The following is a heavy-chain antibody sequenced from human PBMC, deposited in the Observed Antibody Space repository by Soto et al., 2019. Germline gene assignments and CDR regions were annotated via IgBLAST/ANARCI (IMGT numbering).Heavy chain of an antibody. J-gene: IGHJ6*02. CDR3: ARVYHCGGDCYLYYYYGMDV. V-gene: IGHV1-18*01. D-gene: IGHD2-21*02. CDR1: GYTFTSYG. Sequence: QVQLVQSGAEVKKPGASVKVYGKASGYTFTSYGISWVQQAPGHGLEWMGWISTYTGNTNYAQKLQARVTMTTHTSTSTAYMELSSLRSDDTSVYYCARVYHCGGDCYLYYYYGMDVWGQGTTVTVSS. CDR2: ISTYTGNT.